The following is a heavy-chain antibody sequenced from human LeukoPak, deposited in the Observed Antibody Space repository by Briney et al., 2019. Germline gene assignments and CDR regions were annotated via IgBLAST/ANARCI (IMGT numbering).Heavy chain of an antibody. CDR2: ISSSSSYI. CDR1: GFAFSSYS. V-gene: IGHV3-21*01. Sequence: GGSLRLSCAASGFAFSSYSMNWVRRAPGKGLEWVSSISSSSSYIYYADSVKGRFTISRDNAKNSLYLQMNSLRAEDTAVYYCARVGGYDSSGYYRDYWGQGTLVTVSS. J-gene: IGHJ4*02. D-gene: IGHD3-22*01. CDR3: ARVGGYDSSGYYRDY.